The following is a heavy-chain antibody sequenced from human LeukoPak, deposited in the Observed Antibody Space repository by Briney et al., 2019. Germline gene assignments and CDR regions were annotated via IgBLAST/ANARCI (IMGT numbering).Heavy chain of an antibody. D-gene: IGHD2-2*01. V-gene: IGHV1-18*01. CDR2: ISGYNGNP. CDR1: GYTFISYG. CDR3: ARDFTAAYCSTTTCSRGFHY. Sequence: GASVKVSCKASGYTFISYGISWVRQAPGQGLEWMGWISGYNGNPKHAQKFQGRVTMTTDTSTSTAYMELRSPRPDDTAVYYCARDFTAAYCSTTTCSRGFHYWGQGTLVTVSA. J-gene: IGHJ4*02.